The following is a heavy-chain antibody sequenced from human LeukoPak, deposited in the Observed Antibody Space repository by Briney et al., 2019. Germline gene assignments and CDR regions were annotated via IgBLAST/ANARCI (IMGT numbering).Heavy chain of an antibody. Sequence: GGSLRLSCAASGFTFSSYAMHWVRQAPGKGLEYVSAISSNGGSTYYANSGKGRFTISRDNSKNTLYLQMGSLRAEDMAVYYCARGYSGSQTSFDYWGQGTLVTVSS. CDR2: ISSNGGST. CDR3: ARGYSGSQTSFDY. D-gene: IGHD1-26*01. CDR1: GFTFSSYA. V-gene: IGHV3-64*01. J-gene: IGHJ4*02.